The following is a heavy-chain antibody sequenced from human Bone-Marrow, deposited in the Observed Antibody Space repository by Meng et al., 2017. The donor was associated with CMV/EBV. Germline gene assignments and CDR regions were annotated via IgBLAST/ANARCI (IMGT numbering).Heavy chain of an antibody. Sequence: SETLSLTCNVSGGSISSYYWSWIRQPPGKGLEWIGFMNSGGSANYNPSLRSRVTISVDMSKNQFSLRLSSVTAADMAVYFCARDPTTGPRGDHFDYWGQGTRVTVSS. CDR1: GGSISSYY. CDR2: MNSGGSA. J-gene: IGHJ4*02. CDR3: ARDPTTGPRGDHFDY. D-gene: IGHD3-16*01. V-gene: IGHV4-59*01.